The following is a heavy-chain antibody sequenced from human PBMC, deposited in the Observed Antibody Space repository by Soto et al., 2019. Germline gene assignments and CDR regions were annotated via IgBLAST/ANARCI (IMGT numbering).Heavy chain of an antibody. CDR2: ISGSGGST. D-gene: IGHD4-17*01. CDR1: GFTFSSYA. V-gene: IGHV3-23*01. J-gene: IGHJ3*02. CDR3: AKDYGDYEAFDI. Sequence: GGSLRLSCAASGFTFSSYAMSWVRQTPGKGLEWVSAISGSGGSTYYADSVKGRFTISRDNSKNTLYLQMNSLRAEDTAVYYCAKDYGDYEAFDIWGQGTMVTVSS.